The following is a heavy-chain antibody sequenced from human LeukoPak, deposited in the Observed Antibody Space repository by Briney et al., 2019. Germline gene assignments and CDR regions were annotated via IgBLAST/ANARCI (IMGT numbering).Heavy chain of an antibody. J-gene: IGHJ4*02. V-gene: IGHV1-46*01. CDR3: ARGGDYGGNGIGLDY. CDR1: GYIFTSYY. D-gene: IGHD4-23*01. CDR2: INPSGGST. Sequence: ASVKVSCKASGYIFTSYYMHWVRQAPGQGLEWMGIINPSGGSTNNAQKFQGRVTMTRGTSTSTVYMELSSLRSEDTAVYYCARGGDYGGNGIGLDYWGQGTLVTVSS.